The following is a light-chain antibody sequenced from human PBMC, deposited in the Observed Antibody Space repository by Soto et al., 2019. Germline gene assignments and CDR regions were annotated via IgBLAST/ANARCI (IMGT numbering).Light chain of an antibody. CDR3: GADHGSGSNFGRV. CDR2: VGTGGIVG. J-gene: IGLJ3*02. CDR1: SGYSYYK. V-gene: IGLV9-49*01. Sequence: QAVLTQPPSASASLGASVTLTCTLSSGYSYYKVDWYQQRPGKGPRFVMRVGTGGIVGSKGDGIPDRFSVLGSGLNRYLTIKNIQEEDESDYHCGADHGSGSNFGRVFGGGTKLTVL.